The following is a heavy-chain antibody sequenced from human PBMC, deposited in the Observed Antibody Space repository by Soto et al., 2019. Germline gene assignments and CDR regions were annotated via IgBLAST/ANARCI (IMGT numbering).Heavy chain of an antibody. CDR2: IKSKTDGGTT. V-gene: IGHV3-15*01. CDR1: GFTFSNAW. J-gene: IGHJ6*02. Sequence: GGSLRLSCAASGFTFSNAWMSWVRQAPGKGLEGVGRIKSKTDGGTTDYAAPVKGRFTISRDDAKNTLYLQMNSLKTEDTAVYYCTTGGSDIVVVPAARYYYYGMDVWGQGTTVTVS. D-gene: IGHD2-2*01. CDR3: TTGGSDIVVVPAARYYYYGMDV.